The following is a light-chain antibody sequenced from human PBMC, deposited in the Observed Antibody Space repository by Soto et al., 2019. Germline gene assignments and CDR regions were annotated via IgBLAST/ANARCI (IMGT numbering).Light chain of an antibody. Sequence: QSVLTQPASASGSPGQSITISCTGTSSDVGAYNYVSWYQQHPGKAPKLIIYEVSNRPSGVSNHFSGSKSGNTASLTISGLQAEDEADYYCSSYTSSSTYVFGAGTKVTVL. J-gene: IGLJ1*01. CDR2: EVS. V-gene: IGLV2-14*01. CDR1: SSDVGAYNY. CDR3: SSYTSSSTYV.